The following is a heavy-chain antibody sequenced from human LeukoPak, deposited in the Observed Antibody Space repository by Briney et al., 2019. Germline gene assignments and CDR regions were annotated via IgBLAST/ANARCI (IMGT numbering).Heavy chain of an antibody. CDR2: IGLGGSNI. D-gene: IGHD3-10*01. V-gene: IGHV3-11*04. CDR3: ARDHVVPGLVFDH. CDR1: GFTFSDHH. Sequence: PGGSLRLSCASSGFTFSDHHMSWTRQAPGEGLEWVSDIGLGGSNIDYADSVKGRFTISRDDARNSLYLEMNSLRAEDTAVYYCARDHVVPGLVFDHWGQGTLVSVSS. J-gene: IGHJ4*02.